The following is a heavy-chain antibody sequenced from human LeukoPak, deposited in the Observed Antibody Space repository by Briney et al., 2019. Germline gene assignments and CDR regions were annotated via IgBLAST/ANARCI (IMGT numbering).Heavy chain of an antibody. CDR1: GYSFTSYW. V-gene: IGHV5-51*01. D-gene: IGHD3-10*01. CDR2: IYPGDSDT. J-gene: IGHJ6*02. CDR3: ARQDGSGSTPPYYYGMDV. Sequence: GESLKISCKGSGYSFTSYWIGWVRQMPGKGLEWMGIIYPGDSDTRYSPSFQGQVTISADKSISTAYLQWSSLKASDTAMYYCARQDGSGSTPPYYYGMDVWGQGTTVTVSS.